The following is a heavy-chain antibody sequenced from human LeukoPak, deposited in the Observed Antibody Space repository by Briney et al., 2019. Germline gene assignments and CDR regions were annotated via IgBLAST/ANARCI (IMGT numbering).Heavy chain of an antibody. J-gene: IGHJ5*02. V-gene: IGHV3-23*01. CDR3: AKDQRGSSSQRGDWFDP. CDR2: ISGSGGST. D-gene: IGHD6-13*01. CDR1: GFTFSSYA. Sequence: GGSLRLSCAASGFTFSSYAMSWVRQAPGKELEWVSAISGSGGSTYYADSVKGRFTISRDNSKNTLYLQMNSLRAEDTAVYYCAKDQRGSSSQRGDWFDPWGQGTLVTVSS.